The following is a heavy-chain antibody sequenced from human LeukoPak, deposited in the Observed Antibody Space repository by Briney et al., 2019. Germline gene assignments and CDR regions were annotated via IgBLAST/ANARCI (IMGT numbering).Heavy chain of an antibody. V-gene: IGHV3-48*03. CDR2: ISSSGSTI. Sequence: GGSLRLSCAASGFTFSSYEMNWVRQAPGKGREWVSYISSSGSTIYYADSVKGRFTISRDNAKNSLYLQMNSLRAEDTAVYYCARGYMTTVTPFDYWGQGTLVTVSS. D-gene: IGHD4-17*01. J-gene: IGHJ4*02. CDR1: GFTFSSYE. CDR3: ARGYMTTVTPFDY.